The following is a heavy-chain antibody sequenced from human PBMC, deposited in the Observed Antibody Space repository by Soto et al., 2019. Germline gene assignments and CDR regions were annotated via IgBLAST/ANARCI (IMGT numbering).Heavy chain of an antibody. V-gene: IGHV1-69*12. CDR1: GGTFSNSA. Sequence: QVQLEQSGAEVKKPGSSVKVSCKASGGTFSNSAISWVRQAPGQGLEWMGGIMPIFRTPDYAQKFQGRVTVTADESTSTDYMELSGLRSDDTAVYYCARDKDRQQLGGNYYYILDLWGQGTTVTVSS. J-gene: IGHJ6*02. CDR2: IMPIFRTP. CDR3: ARDKDRQQLGGNYYYILDL. D-gene: IGHD3-3*02.